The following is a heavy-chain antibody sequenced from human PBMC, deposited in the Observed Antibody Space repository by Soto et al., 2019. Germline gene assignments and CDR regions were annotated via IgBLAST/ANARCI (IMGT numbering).Heavy chain of an antibody. D-gene: IGHD6-13*01. CDR2: INGGTDNI. V-gene: IGHV1-3*01. CDR3: ARGAWAAATNWFDP. CDR1: GYTFTTYT. Sequence: ASGYTFTTYTLHWVRQAPGQSPEWMGWINGGTDNIRLSQKFQRRVNLTKDTSATTVYMELTSLTSEDTAVYYCARGAWAAATNWFDPWGQGTLVTVSS. J-gene: IGHJ5*02.